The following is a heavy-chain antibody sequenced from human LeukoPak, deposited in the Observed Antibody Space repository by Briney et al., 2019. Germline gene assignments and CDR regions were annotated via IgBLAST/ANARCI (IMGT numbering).Heavy chain of an antibody. CDR1: GFTFSGYA. CDR2: ISFDGRNK. D-gene: IGHD3-22*01. J-gene: IGHJ5*02. V-gene: IGHV3-30-3*01. CDR3: ARAVRYYYDSSGYYNNWFDP. Sequence: GGSLRLSCAASGFTFSGYAMHWVRQAPGKGLEWVAVISFDGRNKYYADSVKGRFIISRDNSKNTLYLQMNSLRAEDTAVYYCARAVRYYYDSSGYYNNWFDPWGQGTLVTVSS.